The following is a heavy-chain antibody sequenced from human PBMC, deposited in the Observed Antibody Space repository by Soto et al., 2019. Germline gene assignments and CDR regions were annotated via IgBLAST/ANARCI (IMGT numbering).Heavy chain of an antibody. CDR2: FDPEDGET. D-gene: IGHD3-3*01. J-gene: IGHJ5*02. CDR3: AKVKDSRTSSDFWSGGGHRYNWLEP. V-gene: IGHV1-24*01. Sequence: ASVKVSCKVSGYTLTELSMHWVRQAPGKGLEWMGGFDPEDGETIYAQKFQGRVTMTEDTSTDTAYMELSSLRSEDTAVYYCAKVKDSRTSSDFWSGGGHRYNWLEPWGQGTLVNVPS. CDR1: GYTLTELS.